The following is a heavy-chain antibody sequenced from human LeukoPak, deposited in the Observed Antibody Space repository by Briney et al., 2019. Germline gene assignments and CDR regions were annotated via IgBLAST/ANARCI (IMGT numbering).Heavy chain of an antibody. CDR1: GGSFSGYY. CDR2: INHSGST. D-gene: IGHD6-19*01. V-gene: IGHV4-34*01. Sequence: SETLSLTCAVYGGSFSGYYWSWIRQPPGKGLEWIGEINHSGSTNYNPSLKSRVTISVDTSKNQFSLKLSSVTAADTAVYYCASASRGIAVAGLDYWGQGTLVTVSS. J-gene: IGHJ4*02. CDR3: ASASRGIAVAGLDY.